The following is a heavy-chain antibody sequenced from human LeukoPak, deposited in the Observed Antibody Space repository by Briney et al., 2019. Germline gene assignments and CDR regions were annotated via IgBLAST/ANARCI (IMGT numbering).Heavy chain of an antibody. V-gene: IGHV4-59*01. D-gene: IGHD3-22*01. CDR3: ARLDYYDSSGLYYFDY. CDR1: GGSTSSYY. Sequence: SETLSLTCTVSGGSTSSYYWSWIRQPPGQGLEWIGYIYYSGSTNYNPSLKSRVTISVDTSKNQFSLKLSSVTAADTAVYYCARLDYYDSSGLYYFDYWGQGTLVTVSS. J-gene: IGHJ4*02. CDR2: IYYSGST.